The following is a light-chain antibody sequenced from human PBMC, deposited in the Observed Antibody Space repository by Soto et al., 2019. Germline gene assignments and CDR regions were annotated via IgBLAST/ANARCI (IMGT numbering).Light chain of an antibody. CDR2: DDS. Sequence: SYELTQPPSVSVAPGQTARITCGGTNIGSKSVHWYQQKPGQAPVLVVYDDSDRPSGIPERFSGSNSGNTATLTISRVEAGDEADYYCQVWDSSSDHRVFGGGTQLTVL. J-gene: IGLJ3*02. V-gene: IGLV3-21*02. CDR1: NIGSKS. CDR3: QVWDSSSDHRV.